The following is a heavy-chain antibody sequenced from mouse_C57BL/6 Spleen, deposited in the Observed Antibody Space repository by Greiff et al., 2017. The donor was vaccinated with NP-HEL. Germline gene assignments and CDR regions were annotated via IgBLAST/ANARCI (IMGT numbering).Heavy chain of an antibody. J-gene: IGHJ2*01. CDR1: GFTFSDAW. CDR3: TREGPNWDFDY. CDR2: IRNKANNHAT. V-gene: IGHV6-6*01. Sequence: EVKLQESGGGLVQPGGSMKLSCAASGFTFSDAWMDWVRQSPEKGLEWVAEIRNKANNHATYYAESVKGRFTISRDDSKSSVYLQMNSLRAEDTGIYYCTREGPNWDFDYWGQGTTLTVSS. D-gene: IGHD4-1*01.